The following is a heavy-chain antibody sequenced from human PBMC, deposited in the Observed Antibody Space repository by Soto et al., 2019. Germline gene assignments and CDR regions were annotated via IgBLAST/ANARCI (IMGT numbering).Heavy chain of an antibody. CDR3: AGDGPSLDIGVVHLDY. CDR1: GYTFTGYY. V-gene: IGHV1-2*02. D-gene: IGHD2-2*03. J-gene: IGHJ4*02. CDR2: INPNSGGT. Sequence: GASVKVSCKASGYTFTGYYMHWVRQAPGQGLEWMGWINPNSGGTNYAQKFQGRVTMTRDTSISTAYMELSRLRSDDTAVYYCAGDGPSLDIGVVHLDYWGQGALVTVSS.